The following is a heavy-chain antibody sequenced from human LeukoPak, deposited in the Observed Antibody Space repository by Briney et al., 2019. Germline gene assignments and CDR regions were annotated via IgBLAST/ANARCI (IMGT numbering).Heavy chain of an antibody. CDR1: GGSISSGGYY. CDR3: ASITMVRGVIMMAFDI. J-gene: IGHJ3*02. Sequence: PSETLSLTCTVSGGSISSGGYYWSWIRQHPGKGLEWIGYTYYSGSTYYNPSLKSRVTISVDTSKNQFSLKLSSVTAADTAVYYCASITMVRGVIMMAFDIWGQGTMVTVSS. D-gene: IGHD3-10*01. CDR2: TYYSGST. V-gene: IGHV4-31*03.